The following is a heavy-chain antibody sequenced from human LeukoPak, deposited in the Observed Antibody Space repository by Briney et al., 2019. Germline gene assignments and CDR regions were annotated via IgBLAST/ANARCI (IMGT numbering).Heavy chain of an antibody. V-gene: IGHV3-21*01. Sequence: PGESLRLSCAASGFTFSSYAMNWVRQAPGMGLEWVSSISSGSSYIFYADSVKGRFTISRDNAKKSLYLQMNSLRAEDTAVYYCARDGGYCSSTNCYTTMDVWGQGTTVTVSS. J-gene: IGHJ6*02. D-gene: IGHD2-2*01. CDR1: GFTFSSYA. CDR3: ARDGGYCSSTNCYTTMDV. CDR2: ISSGSSYI.